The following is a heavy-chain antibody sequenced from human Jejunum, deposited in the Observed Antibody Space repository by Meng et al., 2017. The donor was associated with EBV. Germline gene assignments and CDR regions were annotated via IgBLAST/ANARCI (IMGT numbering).Heavy chain of an antibody. D-gene: IGHD3-22*01. CDR1: GCSFADYH. V-gene: IGHV1-18*01. J-gene: IGHJ2*01. CDR3: ARVYDSSGYWYFDL. Sequence: QAQLVQSGAAVQKPGASVKVSCEASGCSFADYHINWVRQVPGQGLEWMGWISTYRGDTNYAQKFQGRVTMTTDTSTTTAYMELRSLRSDDTAVYYCARVYDSSGYWYFDLWGRGTLVTVSS. CDR2: ISTYRGDT.